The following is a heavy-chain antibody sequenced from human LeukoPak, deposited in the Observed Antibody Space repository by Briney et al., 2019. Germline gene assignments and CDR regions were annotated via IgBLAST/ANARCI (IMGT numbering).Heavy chain of an antibody. CDR2: INPNSGGT. V-gene: IGHV1-2*02. J-gene: IGHJ5*02. CDR3: ARAGVFGQPWDDWFDP. CDR1: GYTFTGYY. Sequence: ASVKVSCKASGYTFTGYYMHWVRQAPGQGLEWMGWINPNSGGTNYAQKFQGRVTMTRDTSISTAYMELSRLRSDDTAVYYCARAGVFGQPWDDWFDPWGQGTLVTVSS. D-gene: IGHD3-10*01.